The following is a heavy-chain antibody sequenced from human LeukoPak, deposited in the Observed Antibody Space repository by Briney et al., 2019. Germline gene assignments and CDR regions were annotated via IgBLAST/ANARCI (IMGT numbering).Heavy chain of an antibody. CDR1: GFTFSSYW. J-gene: IGHJ2*01. CDR3: AKDRTGYKYAWGYFDL. Sequence: GGSLRLSCTASGFTFSSYWMSWVRQAPGKGLEWLSAISASGDSTYFADSVKGRFTIPRDNSKNILYLQVDSLRAEDTAIYYCAKDRTGYKYAWGYFDLWGRGTLVTVSS. V-gene: IGHV3-23*01. CDR2: ISASGDST. D-gene: IGHD2-8*01.